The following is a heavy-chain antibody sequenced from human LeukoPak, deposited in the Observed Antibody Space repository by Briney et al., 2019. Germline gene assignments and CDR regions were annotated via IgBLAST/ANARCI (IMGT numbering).Heavy chain of an antibody. J-gene: IGHJ3*02. CDR1: GGSINSHF. CDR3: ARLLDNDSSGYPDTFDM. V-gene: IGHV4-59*11. CDR2: IYYSGST. Sequence: SETLSLTCTVSGGSINSHFWSWIRQPPGKGLEWIGYIYYSGSTKYNPSLQSRVTISVDTSESNFSLKSTSVTAADTAVYYCARLLDNDSSGYPDTFDMWGQGTVVIVSS. D-gene: IGHD3-22*01.